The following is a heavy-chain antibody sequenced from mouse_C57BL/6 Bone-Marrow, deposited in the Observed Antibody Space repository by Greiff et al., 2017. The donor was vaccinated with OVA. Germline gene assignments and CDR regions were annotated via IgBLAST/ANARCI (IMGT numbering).Heavy chain of an antibody. D-gene: IGHD4-1*01. CDR2: INPSSGYT. Sequence: VQLQQSGAELARPGASVKMSCKASGYTFTSYTMHWVKQRPGQGLEWIGYINPSSGYTKYNQKFKDKATLTADKSSSTAYMQLSSLTSEDSAVYYCARRLGPHWYFDVWGTGTTVTVSS. CDR3: ARRLGPHWYFDV. J-gene: IGHJ1*03. CDR1: GYTFTSYT. V-gene: IGHV1-4*01.